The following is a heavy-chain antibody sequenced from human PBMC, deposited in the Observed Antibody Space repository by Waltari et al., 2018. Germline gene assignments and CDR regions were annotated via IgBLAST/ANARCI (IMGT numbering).Heavy chain of an antibody. D-gene: IGHD3-10*01. V-gene: IGHV3-23*04. CDR3: ARVYYGSAFRPFDP. J-gene: IGHJ5*02. CDR1: GFTFSSYA. CDR2: IRGSVGST. Sequence: EVQLVESGGGLVQPGGSLRLSCAASGFTFSSYAMSWVHQAPGKGLEWVSAIRGSVGSTYYADSVKGRFTISRDNSKNTLYLQRNSLRAEDTAVYYCARVYYGSAFRPFDPWGQGTLVTVSS.